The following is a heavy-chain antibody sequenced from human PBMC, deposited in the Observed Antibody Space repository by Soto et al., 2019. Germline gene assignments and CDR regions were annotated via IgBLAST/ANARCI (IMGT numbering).Heavy chain of an antibody. J-gene: IGHJ6*02. CDR1: GGSFSGYY. Sequence: SETLSLTCAVYGGSFSGYYWSWIRQPPGKGLEWIGEINHSGSTNYNPSLKSRVTISVDTSKNQFSLKLSSVTAADTAVYYCARGEDAFFYYGLDVWGQGITVTVSS. CDR3: ARGEDAFFYYGLDV. CDR2: INHSGST. V-gene: IGHV4-34*01.